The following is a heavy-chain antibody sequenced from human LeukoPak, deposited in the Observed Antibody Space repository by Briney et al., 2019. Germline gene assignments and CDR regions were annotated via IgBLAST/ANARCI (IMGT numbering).Heavy chain of an antibody. CDR1: GGSISSYY. J-gene: IGHJ4*02. CDR2: IYTSGST. Sequence: SETLSLTCTVSGGSISSYYWSWIRQPPGKGLEWIGYIYTSGSTNYNPSLKSRVTISVDTSKNQFSLKLSSVTAADTAVYYCATHDWNYETEFDYWGQGTLVTVSS. CDR3: ATHDWNYETEFDY. D-gene: IGHD1-7*01. V-gene: IGHV4-4*09.